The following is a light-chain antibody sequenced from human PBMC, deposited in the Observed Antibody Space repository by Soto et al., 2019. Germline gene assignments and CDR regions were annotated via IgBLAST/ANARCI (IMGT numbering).Light chain of an antibody. CDR3: QENKTWT. J-gene: IGKJ1*01. CDR2: YAS. V-gene: IGKV1-5*01. Sequence: GDTVTITCRATQSVSTRLAWYQQTPAKAPKLLMYYASTRESGAPARCSGSGSGTEFTLTSSSPQHDDSATYHCQENKTWTFGQGTKVEIK. CDR1: QSVSTR.